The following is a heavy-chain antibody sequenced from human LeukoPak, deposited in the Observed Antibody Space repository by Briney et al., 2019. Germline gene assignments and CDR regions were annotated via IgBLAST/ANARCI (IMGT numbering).Heavy chain of an antibody. CDR1: GGTFSSYA. V-gene: IGHV1-69*01. CDR2: IIPIFGTA. J-gene: IGHJ5*02. D-gene: IGHD3-3*01. CDR3: ARVQAEGFLEWFNWFDP. Sequence: ASVKVSCKASGGTFSSYAISWVRQAPGQWLEWMGGIIPIFGTANYAQKFQGRVTITADESTSTAYMELSSLRSEDTAVYYCARVQAEGFLEWFNWFDPWGQGTLVTVSS.